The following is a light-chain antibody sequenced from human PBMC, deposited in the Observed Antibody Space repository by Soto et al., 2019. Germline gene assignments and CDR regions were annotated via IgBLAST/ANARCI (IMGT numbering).Light chain of an antibody. CDR3: SSFSSITREV. Sequence: QSALTQPASVSGSPGQSITISCNGTSSDIGGFNYVSWYQQHPGKAPTLIIYEVSNRPSGVSHRFSGSKSGNTASLTISGLQTEDEADYYCSSFSSITREVFGGGTKLTVL. CDR2: EVS. J-gene: IGLJ2*01. CDR1: SSDIGGFNY. V-gene: IGLV2-14*03.